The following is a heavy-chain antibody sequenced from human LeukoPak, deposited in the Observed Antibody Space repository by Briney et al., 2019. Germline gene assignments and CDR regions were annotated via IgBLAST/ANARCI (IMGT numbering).Heavy chain of an antibody. CDR2: ISGSGGST. Sequence: GGSLRLSCAASGFTFSSYAMSWVRQAPGKGLEWVSAISGSGGSTYYADSVKGRFTISRDNSKNTLYLQMNSLRAEDTAVYYCAKDPLVAGDFWSGYQEYYFDYWGQGTLVTVSS. CDR3: AKDPLVAGDFWSGYQEYYFDY. CDR1: GFTFSSYA. D-gene: IGHD3-3*01. J-gene: IGHJ4*02. V-gene: IGHV3-23*01.